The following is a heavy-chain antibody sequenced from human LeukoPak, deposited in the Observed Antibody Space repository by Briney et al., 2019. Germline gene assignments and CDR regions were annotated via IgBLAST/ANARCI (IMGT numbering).Heavy chain of an antibody. Sequence: GGSLRLSCAASGFTFSSCGMTWVRQAPGKGLEWVSRISGSDDGTYYADSVKGRFTISRDNSKNTLYLQMNSLRAEDTAVYYCAKRGPIYSSSPGNYFDYWGQGTLVTVSS. J-gene: IGHJ4*02. V-gene: IGHV3-23*01. CDR2: ISGSDDGT. CDR1: GFTFSSCG. CDR3: AKRGPIYSSSPGNYFDY. D-gene: IGHD6-6*01.